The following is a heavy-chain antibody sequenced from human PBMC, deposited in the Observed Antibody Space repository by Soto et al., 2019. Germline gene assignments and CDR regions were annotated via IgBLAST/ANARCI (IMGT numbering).Heavy chain of an antibody. CDR3: ARGLGITIFGVVITDWFDP. V-gene: IGHV1-69*06. CDR2: IIPIFGTA. D-gene: IGHD3-3*01. J-gene: IGHJ5*02. Sequence: QVQLVQSGAEVKKPGSSVKVSCKASGGTFSSYAVSWVRQAPGQGLEWVGGIIPIFGTANCAQKIQGRVTITADKSTSTAYMERSSLGCEDTAVYYCARGLGITIFGVVITDWFDPWGQGTLVTVSS. CDR1: GGTFSSYA.